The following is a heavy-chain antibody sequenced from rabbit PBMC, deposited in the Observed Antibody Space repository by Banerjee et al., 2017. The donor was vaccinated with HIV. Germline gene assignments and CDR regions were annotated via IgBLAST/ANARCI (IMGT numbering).Heavy chain of an antibody. CDR2: VGTGSGST. V-gene: IGHV1S45*01. CDR1: GFSFSSSYY. CDR3: ARDRGYASSSGYYGYYFNL. Sequence: QEQLVESGGGLVQPEGSLTLTCTASGFSFSSSYYMCWVRQAPGKGLEWIGCVGTGSGSTYYASWAKGRFTISKTSSTVDLKMTSLTAADTATYFCARDRGYASSSGYYGYYFNLWGPGTLVTVS. D-gene: IGHD1-1*01. J-gene: IGHJ4*01.